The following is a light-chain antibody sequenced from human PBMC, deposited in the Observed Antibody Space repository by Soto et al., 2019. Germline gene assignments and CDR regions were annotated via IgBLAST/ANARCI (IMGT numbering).Light chain of an antibody. CDR1: QSLSSSY. J-gene: IGKJ4*01. CDR3: QQYGNSPVT. CDR2: GAS. V-gene: IGKV3-20*01. Sequence: ETVLTQSPGTLSLSPGERATLSCRVSQSLSSSYLAWYQQKPGQAPRLLIYGASNRATGIPDRFSGSGSGTDFTLTISRLEPEDFAVYYCQQYGNSPVTFGGGTKVDIK.